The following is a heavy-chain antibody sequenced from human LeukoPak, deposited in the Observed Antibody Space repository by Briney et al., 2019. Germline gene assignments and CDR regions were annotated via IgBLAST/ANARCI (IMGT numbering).Heavy chain of an antibody. CDR1: GYSFTSYW. V-gene: IGHV5-51*01. D-gene: IGHD3-9*01. Sequence: GESLKISCKGSGYSFTSYWIGWVRQMPGKGLEWMGIIYPGDSDTRYSPSFQGQVTISADKSISTAYLQWSSLKASDTAMYYCARHRVYDILTGSGDAFDIWGQGTMVTVSS. CDR2: IYPGDSDT. CDR3: ARHRVYDILTGSGDAFDI. J-gene: IGHJ3*02.